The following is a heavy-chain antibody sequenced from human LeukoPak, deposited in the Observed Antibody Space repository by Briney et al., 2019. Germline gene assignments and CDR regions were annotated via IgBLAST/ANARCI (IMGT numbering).Heavy chain of an antibody. Sequence: ASVKVSCKASGYTFTGYYMHWVRQVPGQGLEWMGWINPNGGGTNYAQKFQGRVTMTEDTSTDTAYMELNSLRSDDTAVYYCATDPGEIVPAAKGPRGDYCYGMDVWGQGTTVTVSS. D-gene: IGHD2-2*01. CDR3: ATDPGEIVPAAKGPRGDYCYGMDV. CDR1: GYTFTGYY. J-gene: IGHJ6*02. V-gene: IGHV1-2*02. CDR2: INPNGGGT.